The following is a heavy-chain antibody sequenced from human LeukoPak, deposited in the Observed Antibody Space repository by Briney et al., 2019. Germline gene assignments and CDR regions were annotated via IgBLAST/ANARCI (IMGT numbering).Heavy chain of an antibody. CDR1: GFTFSSYG. CDR3: ARDYCSSTSCFPDY. D-gene: IGHD2-2*01. CDR2: IWYDGSNK. J-gene: IGHJ4*02. Sequence: GGSLRLSCAASGFTFSSYGMHWVRQAPGKGLEWVAVIWYDGSNKYYADSVKGRFTISRDNSKNTLYLQMNSLRAEDTAVYYCARDYCSSTSCFPDYWGQGTLVTVSS. V-gene: IGHV3-30*19.